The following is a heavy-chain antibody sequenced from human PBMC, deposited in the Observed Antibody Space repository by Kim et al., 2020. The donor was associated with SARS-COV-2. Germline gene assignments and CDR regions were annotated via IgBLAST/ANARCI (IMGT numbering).Heavy chain of an antibody. CDR3: AREFGRAYSMGGAVDY. D-gene: IGHD3-16*01. J-gene: IGHJ4*02. V-gene: IGHV1-69*01. Sequence: KFQGRVPITADESTSTAYMELSSLRSEDTAVYYCAREFGRAYSMGGAVDYWGQGTLVTVSS.